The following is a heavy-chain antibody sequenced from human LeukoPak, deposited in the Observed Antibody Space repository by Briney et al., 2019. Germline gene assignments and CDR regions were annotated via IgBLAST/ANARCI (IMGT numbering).Heavy chain of an antibody. CDR1: GFTFSSYA. J-gene: IGHJ4*02. D-gene: IGHD3-10*01. Sequence: PGRSLRLSCAASGFTFSSYAMHWVRQAPGQGLQRMTVISNDGNTIYYADSVKGRFTISRDNSKNTLYLQINSLSAEDTAVYYCARAMVRGIPFDYWGQGTLVTVSS. CDR2: ISNDGNTI. CDR3: ARAMVRGIPFDY. V-gene: IGHV3-30-3*01.